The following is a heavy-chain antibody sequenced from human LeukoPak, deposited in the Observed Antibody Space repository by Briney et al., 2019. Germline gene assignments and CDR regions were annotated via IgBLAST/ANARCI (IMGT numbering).Heavy chain of an antibody. D-gene: IGHD1-26*01. Sequence: PGGSLRLSCAASGFTFSSYGMHWVRQAPGKGLEWVAFIRYDGSNKYYADSVKGRFTISRDNSKNTLYLQMNSLRAEDTAVYYCARKTSGSYGYFDYWGQGTLVTVSS. CDR3: ARKTSGSYGYFDY. V-gene: IGHV3-30*02. CDR1: GFTFSSYG. CDR2: IRYDGSNK. J-gene: IGHJ4*02.